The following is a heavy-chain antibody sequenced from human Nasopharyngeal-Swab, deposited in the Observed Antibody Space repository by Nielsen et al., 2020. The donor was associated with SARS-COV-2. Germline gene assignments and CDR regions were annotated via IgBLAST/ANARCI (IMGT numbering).Heavy chain of an antibody. V-gene: IGHV3-33*01. CDR2: IWYDGSNK. J-gene: IGHJ6*02. CDR1: GFTFSSCG. CDR3: ARDPGMVRGVIIIRYYYGMDV. Sequence: GESLKISCAASGFTFSSCGMHWVRQAPGKGLEWVAVIWYDGSNKYYADSVKGRFTISRDNSKNTLYLQMNSLRAEDTAVYYCARDPGMVRGVIIIRYYYGMDVWGQGTTVTVSS. D-gene: IGHD3-10*01.